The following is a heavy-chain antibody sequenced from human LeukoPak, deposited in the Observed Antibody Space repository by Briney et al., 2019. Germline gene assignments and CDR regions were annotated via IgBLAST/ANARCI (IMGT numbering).Heavy chain of an antibody. Sequence: ASVKVSCKSSGYTFTGYYIHWVRQAPGQGLEWMGWINCHSGGTNHAQKFQGSVTMTRDPSISTAYMELTSLISDDTAVYYCARGDTSGVEYWGQGTLVTVSS. CDR3: ARGDTSGVEY. CDR1: GYTFTGYY. J-gene: IGHJ4*02. CDR2: INCHSGGT. D-gene: IGHD1-1*01. V-gene: IGHV1-2*02.